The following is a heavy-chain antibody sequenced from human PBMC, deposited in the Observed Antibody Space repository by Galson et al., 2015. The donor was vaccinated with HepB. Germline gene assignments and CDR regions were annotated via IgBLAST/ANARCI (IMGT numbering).Heavy chain of an antibody. Sequence: SVKVSCKASGYTFTSHAMHWVRQAPGQRLEWIGWINAGNGNTKYSQKFQGRVTITRDTSASTAYMELSSLRSEDTAVYYCARGLSNMGLESGYWGQGTLVTVSS. CDR2: INAGNGNT. V-gene: IGHV1-3*01. D-gene: IGHD2/OR15-2a*01. J-gene: IGHJ4*02. CDR3: ARGLSNMGLESGY. CDR1: GYTFTSHA.